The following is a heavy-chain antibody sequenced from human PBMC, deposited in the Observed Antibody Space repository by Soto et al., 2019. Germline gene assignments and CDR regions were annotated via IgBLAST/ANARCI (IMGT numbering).Heavy chain of an antibody. CDR2: IYYSGST. CDR3: ARQGYSYGSKLLDY. J-gene: IGHJ4*02. D-gene: IGHD5-18*01. CDR1: GGSISSGGYY. Sequence: ASETLSLTCTVSGGSISSGGYYWSWIRQHPGKGLEWIGYIYYSGSTYYNPSLKSRVTISVDTSKNQFSLKLSSVTAADTAVYYCARQGYSYGSKLLDYWGQGTLVTVSS. V-gene: IGHV4-39*01.